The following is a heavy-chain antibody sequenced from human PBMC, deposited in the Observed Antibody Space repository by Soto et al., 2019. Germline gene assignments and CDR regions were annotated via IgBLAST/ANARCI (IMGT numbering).Heavy chain of an antibody. J-gene: IGHJ4*02. CDR2: ISGSGSTI. Sequence: GGSLRLSCAASGFTFSSYAVSWVRQAPGKGPEWISSISGSGSTIYYADSVKGRFTISRDNSKNTLYLQMSSLRAEDTAVYYCAKVFYYYDSSGYYDFDYWGQGTLVTVS. CDR3: AKVFYYYDSSGYYDFDY. CDR1: GFTFSSYA. V-gene: IGHV3-23*01. D-gene: IGHD3-22*01.